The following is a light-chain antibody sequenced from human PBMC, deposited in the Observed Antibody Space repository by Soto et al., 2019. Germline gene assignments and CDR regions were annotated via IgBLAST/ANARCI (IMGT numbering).Light chain of an antibody. J-gene: IGKJ1*01. CDR1: QSVGSD. CDR2: GAS. V-gene: IGKV3-20*01. Sequence: EIVMTQSPATLSVSPGERATLSCRASQSVGSDLAWYQQKPGQSPRLLIYGASIRATGIPDRFSGRGSGTDFTLTISRLEPEDFAVYFCQQYGTSPRTFGQGTKVDIK. CDR3: QQYGTSPRT.